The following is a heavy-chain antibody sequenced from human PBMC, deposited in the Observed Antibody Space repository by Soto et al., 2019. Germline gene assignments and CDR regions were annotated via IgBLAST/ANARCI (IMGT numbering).Heavy chain of an antibody. CDR3: ARPYGSGSSSYFYYYMDV. D-gene: IGHD3-10*01. Sequence: PGGSLRLSCAASGFKFNYYSMYWVRQAPGKGLEWVSSINSGSRYIYYADSVKGRFTISRDNAKNSLYLQMNSLRVEDTAVYYCARPYGSGSSSYFYYYMDVWGKGTSVTVSS. CDR1: GFKFNYYS. J-gene: IGHJ6*03. V-gene: IGHV3-21*01. CDR2: INSGSRYI.